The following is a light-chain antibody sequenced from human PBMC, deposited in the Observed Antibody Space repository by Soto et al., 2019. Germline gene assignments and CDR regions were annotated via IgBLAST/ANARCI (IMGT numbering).Light chain of an antibody. CDR1: QGVSSH. CDR2: DAS. V-gene: IGKV3-11*01. Sequence: EIVLTQSPATLSLSPGERATLSCRASQGVSSHLAWYQHKPGQAPRLLIYDASSRATGVPARFSGSGSGTDFTLTISSLESEDVAVYYCPQRRNWPITFGQGTRLEIK. CDR3: PQRRNWPIT. J-gene: IGKJ5*01.